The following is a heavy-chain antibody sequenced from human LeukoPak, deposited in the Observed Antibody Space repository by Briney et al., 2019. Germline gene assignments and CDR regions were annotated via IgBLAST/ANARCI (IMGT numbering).Heavy chain of an antibody. Sequence: GGSLRLSCAASGINFSNAWLTWVRQAPGKGLEWVGRIKSKKDGEITDYAAPVKGRFTISRDDSKDTLYLQMNSLKTEDTAVYYCSTGGGVLRFLGGQGTLVTVSS. CDR2: IKSKKDGEIT. J-gene: IGHJ4*02. CDR1: GINFSNAW. CDR3: STGGGVLRFL. V-gene: IGHV3-15*01. D-gene: IGHD3-3*01.